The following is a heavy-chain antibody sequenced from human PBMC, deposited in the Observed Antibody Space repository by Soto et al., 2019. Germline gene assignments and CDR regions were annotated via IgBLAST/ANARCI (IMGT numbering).Heavy chain of an antibody. CDR2: IYYSGST. J-gene: IGHJ4*02. Sequence: SETLSLTCTVSGGSISSSSYYWGWIRQPPGKGLEWIGSIYYSGSTYYNPSLKSRVTISVDTSKNQFSLKLSSVTAADTAVYYCARHGWPYSSSSVYFDYWGQGTLVTVSS. CDR1: GGSISSSSYY. D-gene: IGHD6-6*01. V-gene: IGHV4-39*01. CDR3: ARHGWPYSSSSVYFDY.